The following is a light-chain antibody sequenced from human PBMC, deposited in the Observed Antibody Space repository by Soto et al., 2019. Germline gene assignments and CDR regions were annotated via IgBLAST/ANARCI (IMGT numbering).Light chain of an antibody. J-gene: IGLJ1*01. CDR2: EGS. CDR1: SSVVGSYNL. CDR3: CSYAGSSSYV. Sequence: QSVLTQPASVSGSPGQSITISCTGTSSVVGSYNLVSWYQQDPGKAPKLMIYEGSKRPSGVSNRFSASKSGNTASLTISGLQAEDEADYYCCSYAGSSSYVFGTGTKVTVL. V-gene: IGLV2-23*01.